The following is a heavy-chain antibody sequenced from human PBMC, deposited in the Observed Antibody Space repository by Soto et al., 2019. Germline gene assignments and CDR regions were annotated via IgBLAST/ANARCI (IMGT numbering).Heavy chain of an antibody. D-gene: IGHD2-8*01. J-gene: IGHJ5*02. CDR1: GGSISSYY. CDR3: ARRRYCTNGVCYWFDP. CDR2: IYYSGST. Sequence: SETLSLTCTVSGGSISSYYWSWIRQPPGKGLEWIGYIYYSGSTNYNPSLKSRVTISVDTSKNQFSLKLSSVTAADTAVYYCARRRYCTNGVCYWFDPWGQGTLVTVSS. V-gene: IGHV4-59*08.